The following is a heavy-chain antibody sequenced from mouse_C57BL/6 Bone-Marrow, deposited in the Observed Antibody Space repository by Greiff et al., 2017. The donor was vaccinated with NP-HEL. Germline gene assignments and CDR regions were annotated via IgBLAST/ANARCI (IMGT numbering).Heavy chain of an antibody. CDR2: ISSGGSYT. CDR3: ARHSKGREDYFDY. D-gene: IGHD2-5*01. CDR1: GFTFSSYG. J-gene: IGHJ2*01. V-gene: IGHV5-6*01. Sequence: EVQLKESGGDLVKPGGSLKLSCAASGFTFSSYGMSWVRQTPDKRLEWVATISSGGSYTYYPDSVKGRFTISRDNAKNTLYLQMSSLKSEDTSMYYCARHSKGREDYFDYWGQGTTLTVSS.